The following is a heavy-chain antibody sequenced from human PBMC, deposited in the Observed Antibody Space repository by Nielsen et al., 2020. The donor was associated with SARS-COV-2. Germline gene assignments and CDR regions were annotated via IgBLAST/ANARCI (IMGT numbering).Heavy chain of an antibody. CDR3: ARGRIYCSSTSCYEKEFDY. V-gene: IGHV4-34*01. CDR2: INHSGST. D-gene: IGHD2-2*01. Sequence: PGKGLEWIGEINHSGSTNYNPSLKSRVTISVDTSKNQFSLKLSSVTAADTAVYYCARGRIYCSSTSCYEKEFDYWGQGTLVTVSS. J-gene: IGHJ4*02.